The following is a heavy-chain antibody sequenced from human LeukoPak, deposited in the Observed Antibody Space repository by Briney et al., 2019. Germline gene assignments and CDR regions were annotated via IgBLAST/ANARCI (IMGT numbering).Heavy chain of an antibody. J-gene: IGHJ3*02. CDR1: GGSFSGYY. CDR2: INHSGST. V-gene: IGHV4-34*01. CDR3: ASGGADDAFDI. Sequence: SETLSLTCAVYGGSFSGYYWSWIRQPPGKGLEWIGEINHSGSTNYNPSLKSRVTISVDTFKNQFSLKLSSVTAADTAVYYCASGGADDAFDIWGQGTMVTVSS. D-gene: IGHD1-26*01.